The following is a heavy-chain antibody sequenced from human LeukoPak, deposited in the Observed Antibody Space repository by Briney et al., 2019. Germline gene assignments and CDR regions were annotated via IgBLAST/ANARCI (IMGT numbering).Heavy chain of an antibody. J-gene: IGHJ3*02. D-gene: IGHD3-22*01. Sequence: PGRSLTLSCAASGFSFSSFGMHWVRQAPGKGLEWVAVIGHDGSPKNYADSVKGRFTISRDNSKNTLYLQMTSLRAEDTAVYYCARDPYDSGGSNYAAFDIWGQGTMVTVSS. CDR1: GFSFSSFG. CDR2: IGHDGSPK. V-gene: IGHV3-33*01. CDR3: ARDPYDSGGSNYAAFDI.